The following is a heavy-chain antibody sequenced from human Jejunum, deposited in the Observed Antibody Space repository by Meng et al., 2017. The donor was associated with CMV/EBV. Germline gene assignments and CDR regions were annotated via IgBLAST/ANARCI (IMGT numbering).Heavy chain of an antibody. Sequence: LYCAASGFTFSCCEMSWIRQAPGKGLEWVAFISPSGNNIHYADSVKGRFALSRDNTKNSLYLQMSGLRAEDTAVYYCTRDSQHHLYWGQGALVTVSS. D-gene: IGHD6-13*01. J-gene: IGHJ4*02. CDR1: GFTFSCCE. V-gene: IGHV3-48*03. CDR3: TRDSQHHLY. CDR2: ISPSGNNI.